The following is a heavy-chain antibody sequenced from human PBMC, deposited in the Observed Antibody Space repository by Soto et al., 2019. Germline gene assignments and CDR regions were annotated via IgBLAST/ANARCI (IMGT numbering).Heavy chain of an antibody. V-gene: IGHV3-74*01. CDR2: INSDGSST. J-gene: IGHJ4*02. CDR1: GFTFNSYW. CDR3: ARVRSSGYDRYYFDY. D-gene: IGHD5-12*01. Sequence: EVQLVESGGGLVQPGGSLRLSCAASGFTFNSYWMHWVRQAPGKGLVWVSRINSDGSSTSYADSVKGRFTISRDNAKNTLYLQMNSLRAEDTAVYYCARVRSSGYDRYYFDYWGQVTLVTVSS.